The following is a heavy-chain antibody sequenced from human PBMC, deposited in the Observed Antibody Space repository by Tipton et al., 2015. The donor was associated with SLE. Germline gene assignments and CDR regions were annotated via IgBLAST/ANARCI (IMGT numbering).Heavy chain of an antibody. CDR3: ARGARGYSYGSDEDFDS. J-gene: IGHJ4*02. CDR2: IYYSGSS. D-gene: IGHD5-18*01. CDR1: GGSISSSSYY. Sequence: TLSLTCTVSGGSISSSSYYWGWIRQPPGKGLEWIGRIYYSGSSYYNPSLKSRVTISVDTSKNQFSLKLSSVTAADTAVYYCARGARGYSYGSDEDFDSWGQGTLVTVSS. V-gene: IGHV4-39*07.